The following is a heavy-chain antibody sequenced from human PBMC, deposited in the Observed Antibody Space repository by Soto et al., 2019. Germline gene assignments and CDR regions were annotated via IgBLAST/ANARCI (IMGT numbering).Heavy chain of an antibody. CDR1: GGTFSSYT. J-gene: IGHJ4*02. CDR3: ARVVVGSRLSLDY. V-gene: IGHV1-69*01. CDR2: ISPIFGTP. Sequence: QVQLVQSGAEVKKPVSSVTVSCKASGGTFSSYTISWVRQAPGQGLEWMAGISPIFGTPIYAQKFQDRVTITADDSNMTAYMEMNRLTSEDTAVYYCARVVVGSRLSLDYWGQGTLVTISS. D-gene: IGHD1-26*01.